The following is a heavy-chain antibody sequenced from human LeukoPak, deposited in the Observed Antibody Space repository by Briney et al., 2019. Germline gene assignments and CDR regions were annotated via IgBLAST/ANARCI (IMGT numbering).Heavy chain of an antibody. CDR2: ISRSSSYI. CDR3: AGGGSYLGYYFDY. J-gene: IGHJ4*02. V-gene: IGHV3-21*01. D-gene: IGHD1-26*01. CDR1: GFTFSSYS. Sequence: GGSLRLSCAASGFTFSSYSMNWVRQAPGKGLEWVSSISRSSSYIYYADSVKGRFTISRDNAKNSLYLQMNSLRAEDTAVYYCAGGGSYLGYYFDYWGQGTLVTVSS.